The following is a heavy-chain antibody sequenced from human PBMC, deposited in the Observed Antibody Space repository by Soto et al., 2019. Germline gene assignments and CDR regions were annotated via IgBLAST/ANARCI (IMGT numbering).Heavy chain of an antibody. CDR1: GFSFRNYY. V-gene: IGHV3-11*06. CDR3: AGDSYRDFSSHGFDV. Sequence: QAQLVESGGGLVKPGGSLRLSCAASGFSFRNYYMSWIRQAPGKGLEWVSYISSSSSYRNSADSVKGRFSISRDNAKNSLYLQMNSLRAEDTAMYFCAGDSYRDFSSHGFDVWGQGTMVTVSS. J-gene: IGHJ3*01. CDR2: ISSSSSYR. D-gene: IGHD4-17*01.